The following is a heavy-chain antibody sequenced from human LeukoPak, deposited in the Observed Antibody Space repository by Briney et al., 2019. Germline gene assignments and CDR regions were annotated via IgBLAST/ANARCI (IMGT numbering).Heavy chain of an antibody. CDR3: ARATRYCSGGSCLYYFDY. CDR2: IYYSGST. V-gene: IGHV4-59*08. D-gene: IGHD2-15*01. J-gene: IGHJ4*02. CDR1: GGSISSYY. Sequence: SETLSLTCTVSGGSISSYYWSWIRQPPGKGLEWIGYIYYSGSTNYNPSLKSRLTISVDTSKNQFSLKLRSGTAADTAVYYCARATRYCSGGSCLYYFDYWGQGTLVTVSS.